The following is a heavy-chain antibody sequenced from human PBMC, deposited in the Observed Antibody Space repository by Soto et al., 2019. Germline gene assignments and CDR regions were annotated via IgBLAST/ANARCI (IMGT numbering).Heavy chain of an antibody. D-gene: IGHD3-22*01. CDR3: ARMIVVAPYNWFDP. CDR1: GFTVSSNY. CDR2: IYSGGST. V-gene: IGHV3-53*01. Sequence: PGGSLRLSCAASGFTVSSNYMSWVRQAPGKGLEWVSVIYSGGSTYYADSVKGRFTTSRDNSKNTLYLQMNSLRAEDTAVYYCARMIVVAPYNWFDPWGQGTLVTVSS. J-gene: IGHJ5*02.